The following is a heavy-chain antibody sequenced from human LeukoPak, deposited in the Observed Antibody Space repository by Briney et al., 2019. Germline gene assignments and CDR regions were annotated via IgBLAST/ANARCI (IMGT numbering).Heavy chain of an antibody. Sequence: GGSLRLSCAASGFTFSSYWMSRVRQAPGKGLEWVANINEHGGDMYYVGSVKGRFTISRDNAKNSLYLQMNSPRADDTAVYYCARDLFTEGEDYWGQGTLVTVSS. J-gene: IGHJ4*02. D-gene: IGHD3-16*01. CDR3: ARDLFTEGEDY. CDR2: INEHGGDM. CDR1: GFTFSSYW. V-gene: IGHV3-7*01.